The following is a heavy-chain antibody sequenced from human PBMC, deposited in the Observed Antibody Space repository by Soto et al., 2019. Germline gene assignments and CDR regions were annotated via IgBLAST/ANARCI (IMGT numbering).Heavy chain of an antibody. CDR3: AGEPMAGPKAHSVDI. J-gene: IGHJ3*02. D-gene: IGHD6-19*01. CDR1: GNSIRNYY. CDR2: VDYRGTT. Sequence: QVQLQESGPGLVKPSETLSLICPFSGNSIRNYYWPWIRQPPGKRLEWVGYVDYRGTTNYNPSLKSRVTISVDTSKDRFSLKITSVTAADTALYYCAGEPMAGPKAHSVDIWGQGTMVTVSS. V-gene: IGHV4-59*01.